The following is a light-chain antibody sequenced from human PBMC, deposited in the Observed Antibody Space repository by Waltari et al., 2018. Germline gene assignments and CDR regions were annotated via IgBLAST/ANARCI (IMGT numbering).Light chain of an antibody. CDR1: VLPNYY. CDR2: RDS. V-gene: IGLV3-25*03. Sequence: SYKLTQAPSVSVSPGQTARNTCTGDVLPNYYAQWYQQKADQAPVMIIFRDSERPPEIPGRFSASSSGTTVTLTISGVQPEDDADYYCQSGDQSGNNVFGGGTKLTVL. J-gene: IGLJ2*01. CDR3: QSGDQSGNNV.